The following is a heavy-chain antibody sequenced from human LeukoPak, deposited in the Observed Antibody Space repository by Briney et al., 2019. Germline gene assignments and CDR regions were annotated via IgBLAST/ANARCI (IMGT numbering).Heavy chain of an antibody. CDR1: VFTFSSYG. CDR3: AKDFAAMVSRYFDY. CDR2: ISYDGSNK. Sequence: GRSLSLSCEASVFTFSSYGMHWVRQAPGKGLEGGAVISYDGSNKYYADSVKGRFTISRDNSKNTLYLQRSSLRAEDTAVYYCAKDFAAMVSRYFDYWGQGTLVTVSS. J-gene: IGHJ4*02. D-gene: IGHD5-18*01. V-gene: IGHV3-30*18.